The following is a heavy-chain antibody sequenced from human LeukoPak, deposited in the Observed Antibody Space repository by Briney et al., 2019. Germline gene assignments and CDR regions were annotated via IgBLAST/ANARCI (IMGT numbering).Heavy chain of an antibody. CDR3: ARLPMIRGVTEYYFDY. Sequence: SETLSLTCTVSGGSISNSNYYWGWIRQPPGKGLEWIGNIYYSGSTYYNPSLRSRVTISVDTSKNQFSLDLYFVTAADTAVYYCARLPMIRGVTEYYFDYWGQGSLVTVSS. V-gene: IGHV4-39*07. J-gene: IGHJ4*02. CDR1: GGSISNSNYY. CDR2: IYYSGST. D-gene: IGHD3-10*01.